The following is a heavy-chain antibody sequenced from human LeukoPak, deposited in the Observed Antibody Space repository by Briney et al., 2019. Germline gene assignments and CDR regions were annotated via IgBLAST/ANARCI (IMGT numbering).Heavy chain of an antibody. CDR3: ASSPYDILTGYGTYYYYYMDV. CDR2: IIPISGTA. V-gene: IGHV1-69*01. Sequence: SVKVSCKASGGTFSNYAISWVRQAPGQGLEWMGGIIPISGTANYAQKLQDRVTITADESTSTAYMELSSLRSEDTAVYYCASSPYDILTGYGTYYYYYMDVWGKGTTVTVSS. D-gene: IGHD3-9*01. J-gene: IGHJ6*03. CDR1: GGTFSNYA.